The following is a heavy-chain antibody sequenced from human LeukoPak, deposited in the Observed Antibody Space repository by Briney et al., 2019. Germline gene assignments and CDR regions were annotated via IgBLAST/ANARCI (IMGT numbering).Heavy chain of an antibody. D-gene: IGHD4-17*01. CDR2: ISYIGST. CDR3: ARDLVTVTKGFDI. Sequence: SETLSLTCAVSDDSFSSHYWTWIRQPPGKGLEWIGYISYIGSTNYIPSLKSRVTISIDTSKNQFSPKLSSVTAADTAVYYCARDLVTVTKGFDIWGQGTMVSVSS. CDR1: DDSFSSHY. J-gene: IGHJ3*02. V-gene: IGHV4-59*11.